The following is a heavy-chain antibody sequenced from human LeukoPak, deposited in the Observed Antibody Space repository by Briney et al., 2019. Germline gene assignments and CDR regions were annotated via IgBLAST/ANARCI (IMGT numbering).Heavy chain of an antibody. CDR3: ARDSSSPYYYYGMDV. J-gene: IGHJ6*02. CDR2: ISAYNGNT. D-gene: IGHD6-6*01. Sequence: VKVSCXXXGYTXTSYGXSWVRQAPGQGLEWMGWISAYNGNTNYAQKLQGRVTMTTDTSTSTAYMELRSLRSDDTAVYYCARDSSSPYYYYGMDVWGQGTTVTVSS. CDR1: GYTXTSYG. V-gene: IGHV1-18*01.